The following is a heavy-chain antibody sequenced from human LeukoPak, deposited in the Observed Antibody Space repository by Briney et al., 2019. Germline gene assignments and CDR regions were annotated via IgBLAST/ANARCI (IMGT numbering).Heavy chain of an antibody. J-gene: IGHJ4*02. Sequence: ASVRVSCKASGYTFTSYGISWVRQAPGQGLEWMGWISAYNGNTNYAQKLQGRVTMTTDTSTSKAYMELRSLRSDDTAVYYCARSGYSSSWYYFDYWGQGTLVTVSS. D-gene: IGHD6-13*01. CDR1: GYTFTSYG. CDR2: ISAYNGNT. V-gene: IGHV1-18*04. CDR3: ARSGYSSSWYYFDY.